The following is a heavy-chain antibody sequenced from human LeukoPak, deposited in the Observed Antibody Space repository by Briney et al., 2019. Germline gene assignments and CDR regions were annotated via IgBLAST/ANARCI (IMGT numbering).Heavy chain of an antibody. V-gene: IGHV3-74*01. Sequence: GGSLRLSCAASGFTFSSFWIHWARQVPGKGLVWVSRINSDGFSTSYADSVKGRFTISRDNAKNTLYLQMNSLRAEDTAVYYCARGTSGGYFDYWGQGTLVTVS. D-gene: IGHD1-26*01. J-gene: IGHJ4*02. CDR2: INSDGFST. CDR1: GFTFSSFW. CDR3: ARGTSGGYFDY.